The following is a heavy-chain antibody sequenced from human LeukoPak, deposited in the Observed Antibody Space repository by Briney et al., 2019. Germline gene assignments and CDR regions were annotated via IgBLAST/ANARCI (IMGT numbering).Heavy chain of an antibody. CDR3: ARHNGVSYLDY. CDR2: IHHSGDT. V-gene: IGHV4-59*01. CDR1: GVSIISSY. Sequence: SETLSLTCTVSGVSIISSYWSWVRQPPGKGLEYIGFIHHSGDTKYNPSLKSRVTMSVDTSKSQFSLRLSSVTAADSAVYYCARHNGVSYLDYWAQGTLVTVSS. J-gene: IGHJ4*02. D-gene: IGHD2-8*01.